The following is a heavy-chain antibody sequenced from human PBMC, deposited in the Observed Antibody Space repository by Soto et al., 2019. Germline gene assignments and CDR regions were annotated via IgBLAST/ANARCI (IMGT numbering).Heavy chain of an antibody. V-gene: IGHV1-69*02. Sequence: QVQLVQSGAEVKKPGSSVKVSCKASGGTFSSYTISWVRQAPGQGLEWMGRIIPILGIANYAQKFQGRVTITADKSTSTAYMELSSLRSEDTGVYYCARGEYGGYARYYFYGMDVWGQGTTVTVSS. J-gene: IGHJ6*02. CDR2: IIPILGIA. D-gene: IGHD5-12*01. CDR1: GGTFSSYT. CDR3: ARGEYGGYARYYFYGMDV.